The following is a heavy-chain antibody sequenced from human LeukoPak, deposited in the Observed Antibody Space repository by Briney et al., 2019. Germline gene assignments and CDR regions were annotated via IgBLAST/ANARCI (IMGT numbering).Heavy chain of an antibody. CDR1: GGSISSGGYY. J-gene: IGHJ4*02. CDR2: IYYSGST. Sequence: PSETLSLTCTVSGGSISSGGYYWSWIRQHPGKGLEWIGYIYYSGSTYYNPSLKSRVTISVDTSKNQFSLKLSSVTAADTAVYYCARAPGYSNYDGKYYFDYWGQGTLVTVSS. CDR3: ARAPGYSNYDGKYYFDY. D-gene: IGHD4-11*01. V-gene: IGHV4-31*03.